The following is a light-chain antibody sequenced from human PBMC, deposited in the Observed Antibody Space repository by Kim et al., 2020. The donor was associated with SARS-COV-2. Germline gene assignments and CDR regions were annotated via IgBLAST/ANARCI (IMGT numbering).Light chain of an antibody. CDR2: EGN. V-gene: IGLV2-8*01. CDR3: CSYAGSSNYV. J-gene: IGLJ1*01. Sequence: GQTVTIAGTGSSSDVGGYNYVSWYQQYPGKAPKVVIYEGNKRPSGVSDRFSSSKSGNTASLTISGLQGEDEAEYYCCSYAGSSNYVFGAGTKVTVL. CDR1: SSDVGGYNY.